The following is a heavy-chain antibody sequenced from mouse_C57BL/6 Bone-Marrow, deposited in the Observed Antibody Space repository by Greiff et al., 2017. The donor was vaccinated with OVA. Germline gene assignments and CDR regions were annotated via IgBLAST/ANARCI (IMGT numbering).Heavy chain of an antibody. D-gene: IGHD1-1*01. CDR2: IYPRSGNT. V-gene: IGHV1-81*01. CDR1: GYTFTSYG. CDR3: ARSYYYGSSLAWFAY. Sequence: VKLMESGAELARPGASVKLSCKASGYTFTSYGISWVKQRTGQGLEWIGEIYPRSGNTYYNEKFKGKATLTADKSSSTAYMELRSLTSEDSAVYFCARSYYYGSSLAWFAYWGQGTLVTVSA. J-gene: IGHJ3*01.